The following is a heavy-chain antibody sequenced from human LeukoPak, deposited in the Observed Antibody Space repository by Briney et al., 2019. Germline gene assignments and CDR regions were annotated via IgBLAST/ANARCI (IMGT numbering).Heavy chain of an antibody. V-gene: IGHV3-21*01. CDR2: ISSSSSYI. J-gene: IGHJ5*02. CDR1: GFTFSSYS. D-gene: IGHD3-3*01. Sequence: GGSLRLSCAASGFTFSSYSMNWVRQAPGKGLEWVSSISSSSSYIYYADSVKGRFTISRDNAKNTLYLQMNSLRAEDTAVYYCARDVRYYDFWSGYYTGVPWGQGTLVTVSS. CDR3: ARDVRYYDFWSGYYTGVP.